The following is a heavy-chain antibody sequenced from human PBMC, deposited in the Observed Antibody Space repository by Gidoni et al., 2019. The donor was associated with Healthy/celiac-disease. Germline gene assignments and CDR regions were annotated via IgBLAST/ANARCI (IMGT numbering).Heavy chain of an antibody. V-gene: IGHV3-33*01. CDR3: ARDQSSSSWPVKLLYYFDY. Sequence: QVQLVESGGGVVQPGRSLRLSCAASGFTFSSSGMHWVRQAPGKGLEWVAVIWYDGSNKYYADSVKGRFTISRDNSKNTLYLQMNSLRAEDTAVYYCARDQSSSSWPVKLLYYFDYWGQGTLVTVSS. CDR1: GFTFSSSG. CDR2: IWYDGSNK. J-gene: IGHJ4*02. D-gene: IGHD6-13*01.